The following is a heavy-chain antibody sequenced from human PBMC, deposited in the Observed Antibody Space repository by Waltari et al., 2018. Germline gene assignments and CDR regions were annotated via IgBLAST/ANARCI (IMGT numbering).Heavy chain of an antibody. D-gene: IGHD3-16*02. V-gene: IGHV3-23*04. J-gene: IGHJ4*02. CDR1: GFTFNSYA. Sequence: EVQLVESGGGLVQPGGSLRLSCAASGFTFNSYAISWVRQAPGKGLEGVSALSARGGTIYYADSVKGRFTISRDNAKNTVYLQMNSLRAEDTAVYYCARVWGSYRSFDYWGQGTLVTVSS. CDR3: ARVWGSYRSFDY. CDR2: LSARGGTI.